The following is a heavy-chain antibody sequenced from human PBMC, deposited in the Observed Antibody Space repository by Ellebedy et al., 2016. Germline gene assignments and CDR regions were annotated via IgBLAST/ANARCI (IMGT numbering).Heavy chain of an antibody. V-gene: IGHV4-39*07. CDR3: ARDRYDSSGYYWVDY. D-gene: IGHD3-22*01. CDR2: IYYSGST. J-gene: IGHJ4*02. CDR1: GGSISSSSYY. Sequence: SETLSLTXTVSGGSISSSSYYWGWIRQPPGKGLEWIGSIYYSGSTYYNPSLKSRVTISVDTSKNQFSLKLSSVTAADTAVYYCARDRYDSSGYYWVDYWGQGTLVTVSS.